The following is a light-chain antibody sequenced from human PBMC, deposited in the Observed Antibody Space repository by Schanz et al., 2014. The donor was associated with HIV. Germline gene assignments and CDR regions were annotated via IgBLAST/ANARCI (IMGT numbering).Light chain of an antibody. J-gene: IGLJ2*01. CDR3: AAWDVNLNGPV. V-gene: IGLV2-14*02. Sequence: QSALTQPASVSGSPGESITISCTGTSSDIGSYNLVSWFQHHPGEAPKIMIFEVRERPSGVPDRFSGSKSGTSASLAISGLQSEDEADYYCAAWDVNLNGPVFGGGTKLTVL. CDR2: EVR. CDR1: SSDIGSYNL.